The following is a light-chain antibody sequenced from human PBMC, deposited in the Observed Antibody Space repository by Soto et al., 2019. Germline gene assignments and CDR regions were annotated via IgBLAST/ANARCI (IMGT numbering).Light chain of an antibody. J-gene: IGLJ3*02. Sequence: QSVLTQPPSASGIPGQRVTISCSGSSSNIGSNYVYWYQQLPGTAPKLLIYSNNQRPSGVPDRFSGSKSGTSASLAISGLRSEDEADYYCAAWDDSLSGPGVFGGGTKVTVL. CDR3: AAWDDSLSGPGV. CDR1: SSNIGSNY. CDR2: SNN. V-gene: IGLV1-47*02.